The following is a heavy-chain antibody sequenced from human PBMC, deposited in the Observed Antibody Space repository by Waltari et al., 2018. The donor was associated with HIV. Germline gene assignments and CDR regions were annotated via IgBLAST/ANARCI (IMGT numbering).Heavy chain of an antibody. CDR1: GSPFSNAW. Sequence: EVHLVESGGDLLKPGGCLRLSCAAFGSPFSNAWMTWVRQAPGKGLDWVGRIKSKSDGGTTDYNAAVKGRFTISRDDSKTTLFLQMNSLKTEDTAVYYCTTEEGYGSGSYLDYWGQGTPLTVSS. D-gene: IGHD3-10*01. J-gene: IGHJ4*02. CDR3: TTEEGYGSGSYLDY. V-gene: IGHV3-15*01. CDR2: IKSKSDGGTT.